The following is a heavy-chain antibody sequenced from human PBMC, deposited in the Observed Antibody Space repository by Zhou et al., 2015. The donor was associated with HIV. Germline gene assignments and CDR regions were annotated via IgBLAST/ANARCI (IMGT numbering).Heavy chain of an antibody. V-gene: IGHV1-69*01. D-gene: IGHD6-13*01. CDR2: IIPIFGTA. CDR3: ARFLTPDREAAAGAPLFDY. J-gene: IGHJ4*02. CDR1: GGTFSSYA. Sequence: QVQLVQSGAEVKKPGSSVKVSCKASGGTFSSYAISWVRQAPGQGLEWMGGIIPIFGTANYAQKFQGRVTITADESTSTAYMELSSLRSEDTAVYYCARFLTPDREAAAGAPLFDYWGQGTRGHRLL.